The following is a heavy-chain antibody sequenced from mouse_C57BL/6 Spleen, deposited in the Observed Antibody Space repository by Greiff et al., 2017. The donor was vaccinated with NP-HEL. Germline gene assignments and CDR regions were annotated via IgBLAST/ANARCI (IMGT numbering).Heavy chain of an antibody. J-gene: IGHJ3*01. Sequence: QVQLQQPGAELVKPGASVKLSCKASGYTFTSYWMHFVTQRPGPGLSWIGMLHPNSGSTNYNEKFKSKATLTVDKSSSTAYMQLSSLTSEDSAVYYCARLEFITTAYWGQGTLVTVSA. CDR3: ARLEFITTAY. V-gene: IGHV1-64*01. CDR1: GYTFTSYW. CDR2: LHPNSGST. D-gene: IGHD1-1*01.